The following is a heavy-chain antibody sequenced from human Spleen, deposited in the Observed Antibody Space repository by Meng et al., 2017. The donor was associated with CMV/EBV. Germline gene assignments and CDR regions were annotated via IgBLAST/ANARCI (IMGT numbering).Heavy chain of an antibody. J-gene: IGHJ5*02. CDR3: AHKVPTTGNWFDP. CDR2: IYWDDDK. V-gene: IGHV2-5*02. CDR1: GLAFGTSGGG. D-gene: IGHD1-1*01. Sequence: QITLKESGPTLVKPTQTLTLTCTYSGLAFGTSGGGVGWIRQSPGKALEWLALIYWDDDKRYRPSLKNRLTITKDTSKNQVVLTVTNMDPVDTGTYYCAHKVPTTGNWFDPWGQGTLVTVSS.